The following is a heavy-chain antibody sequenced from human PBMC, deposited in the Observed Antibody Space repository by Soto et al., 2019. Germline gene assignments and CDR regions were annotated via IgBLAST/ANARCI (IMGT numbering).Heavy chain of an antibody. CDR2: ISSSSSYI. J-gene: IGHJ4*02. D-gene: IGHD3-16*02. CDR3: ARDYGDYPFTRIFDY. V-gene: IGHV3-21*01. Sequence: GGSLRLSCAASGFTFSSHSMNWVRQAPGKGLEWVSSISSSSSYIYYADSVKGRFTISRDNAKNSLYLQMNSLRAEDTAVYYCARDYGDYPFTRIFDYWGQGTLVTVPS. CDR1: GFTFSSHS.